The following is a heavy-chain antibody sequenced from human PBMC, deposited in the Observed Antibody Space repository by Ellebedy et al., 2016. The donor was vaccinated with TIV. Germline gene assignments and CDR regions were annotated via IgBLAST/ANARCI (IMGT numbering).Heavy chain of an antibody. CDR3: ARSNGAGSSWPFDY. D-gene: IGHD6-13*01. Sequence: GSLRLXXTVSGDSLKLYHWSWVRQSPGKGLEWIGYAHYIGNTHYNPSLKSRTALSVDTSKNQFSLGLTSVTAADTAVYYCARSNGAGSSWPFDYWGQGTLVTVSS. CDR1: GDSLKLYH. CDR2: AHYIGNT. J-gene: IGHJ4*02. V-gene: IGHV4-59*08.